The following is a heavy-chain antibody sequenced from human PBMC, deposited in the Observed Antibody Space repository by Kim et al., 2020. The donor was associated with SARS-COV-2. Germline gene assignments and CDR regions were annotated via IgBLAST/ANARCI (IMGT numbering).Heavy chain of an antibody. CDR1: GFNFPDHG. J-gene: IGHJ4*02. CDR2: INSGGSST. CDR3: ARDLSLGRPGGFDY. V-gene: IGHV3-20*04. Sequence: GGSLRLSCAASGFNFPDHGMSWVRQVPGKAPEWVCGINSGGSSTSYADSVKGRFTISRDNAKNFVHLQMNSLRAEDSALYYCARDLSLGRPGGFDYWGQGTLVTVSS. D-gene: IGHD3-10*01.